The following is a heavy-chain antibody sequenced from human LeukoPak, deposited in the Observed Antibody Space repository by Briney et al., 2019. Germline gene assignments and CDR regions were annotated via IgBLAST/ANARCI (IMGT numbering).Heavy chain of an antibody. J-gene: IGHJ4*02. CDR3: ARCLSGGSCAIFGY. D-gene: IGHD3-16*01. Sequence: ASVKVSCKASGYTFTGYYLHWVRQAPGQGLERMGWINPNSGGTNNAQTFQDRVTMTMDTSISTAYMELSRLRSDDTAVYYCARCLSGGSCAIFGYWGQGALVIVSS. CDR2: INPNSGGT. CDR1: GYTFTGYY. V-gene: IGHV1-2*02.